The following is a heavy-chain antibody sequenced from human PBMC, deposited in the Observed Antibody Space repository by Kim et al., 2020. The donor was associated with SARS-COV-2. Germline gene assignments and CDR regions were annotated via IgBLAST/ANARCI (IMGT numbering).Heavy chain of an antibody. CDR2: IIPIFGTA. V-gene: IGHV1-69*13. CDR1: GGTFSSDA. CDR3: ARWGENSDYYDSSGPDAFDI. J-gene: IGHJ3*02. D-gene: IGHD3-22*01. Sequence: SVKVSCKASGGTFSSDAISWVRQAPGQGLEWMGGIIPIFGTANYAQKFQGRVTITADESTSTAYMELSSLRSEDTAVYYCARWGENSDYYDSSGPDAFDIWGQGTMVTVSS.